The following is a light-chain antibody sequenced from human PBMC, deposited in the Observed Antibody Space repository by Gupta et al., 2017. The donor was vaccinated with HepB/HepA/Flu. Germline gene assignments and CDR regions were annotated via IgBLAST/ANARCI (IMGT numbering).Light chain of an antibody. J-gene: IGKJ4*01. CDR3: QQDTSYPIT. V-gene: IGKV1-16*02. Sequence: DIQMTQSPSSLSAFVGDRVIITCRASQDISNDLAWFQQKPGKAPKSLIYAASILQSGVPSKFSGSGSGTDFILTISSLQPEDFATYYCQQDTSYPITFGSGTKVEIK. CDR2: AAS. CDR1: QDISND.